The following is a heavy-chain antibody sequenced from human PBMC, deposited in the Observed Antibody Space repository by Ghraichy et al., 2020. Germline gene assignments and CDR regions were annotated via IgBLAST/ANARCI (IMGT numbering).Heavy chain of an antibody. D-gene: IGHD2-21*02. CDR1: GFTFNYFG. CDR2: LWNDGSKK. J-gene: IGHJ6*02. Sequence: GGSLRLSCEASGFTFNYFGMHWVRQAPGKGLEWVAVLWNDGSKKLFADSVKGRFTISRDNSKNTLHLEMNNVRAEDTAVYYCARDLLYDCLYYYCGLDVWGQGTTVTVSS. CDR3: ARDLLYDCLYYYCGLDV. V-gene: IGHV3-33*08.